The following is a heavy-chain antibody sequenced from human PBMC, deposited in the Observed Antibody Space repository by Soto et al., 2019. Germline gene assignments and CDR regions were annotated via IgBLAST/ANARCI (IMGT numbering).Heavy chain of an antibody. CDR3: ARAQGSSTSLEIYYYYYYGMDV. Sequence: QVQLVQSGAEVKKPGSSVKVSCKASGGTFSSYAISWVRQAPGQGLEWMGGIIPISGTTTYAQKFQGRVTITADESTSTAYMELRSLRSEDTAVYYGARAQGSSTSLEIYYYYYYGMDVWGQGTTVTVSS. CDR1: GGTFSSYA. J-gene: IGHJ6*02. CDR2: IIPISGTT. D-gene: IGHD2-2*01. V-gene: IGHV1-69*01.